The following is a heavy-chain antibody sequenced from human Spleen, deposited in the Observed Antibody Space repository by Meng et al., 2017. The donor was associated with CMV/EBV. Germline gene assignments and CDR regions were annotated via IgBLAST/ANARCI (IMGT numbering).Heavy chain of an antibody. D-gene: IGHD3-10*01. Sequence: VSGGSITSTNWWTWVRQSPEKVLEWIGEIYQSGATSYNPSLKSRVTISIDKSKNQFSLKLTSVIAADTAVYYCATHEYGSPTSGFDPWGQGTLVTVSS. CDR3: ATHEYGSPTSGFDP. V-gene: IGHV4-4*02. CDR2: IYQSGAT. J-gene: IGHJ5*02. CDR1: GGSITSTNW.